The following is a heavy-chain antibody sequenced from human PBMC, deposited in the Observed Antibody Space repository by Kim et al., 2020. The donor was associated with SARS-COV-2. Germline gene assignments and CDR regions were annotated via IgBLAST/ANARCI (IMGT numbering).Heavy chain of an antibody. CDR2: INTNTGNP. J-gene: IGHJ4*02. CDR1: GYTFTANA. D-gene: IGHD2-15*01. Sequence: ASVKVSCKASGYTFTANAITWVRQVPGQGLEWMGWINTNTGNPTYAPGFAGRFLFSLDTSVSSAYLEISGLKAEDTAVYYCARTIAADYWGQGTLGTVSS. V-gene: IGHV7-4-1*02. CDR3: ARTIAADY.